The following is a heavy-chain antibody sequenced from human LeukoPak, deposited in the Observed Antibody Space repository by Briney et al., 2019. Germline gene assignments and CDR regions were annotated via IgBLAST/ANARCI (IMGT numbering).Heavy chain of an antibody. CDR1: GFTFGSFS. V-gene: IGHV3-21*01. Sequence: GGSLRLSCTASGFTFGSFSMNWVRQAPGKGLEWVSSISSSSSYIYYADSVKGRFTISRDNAKNSLYLQMNSLRADDTAVYYCARDVQVATIYPLDYWGQGTLVIVSS. CDR2: ISSSSSYI. J-gene: IGHJ4*02. D-gene: IGHD5-12*01. CDR3: ARDVQVATIYPLDY.